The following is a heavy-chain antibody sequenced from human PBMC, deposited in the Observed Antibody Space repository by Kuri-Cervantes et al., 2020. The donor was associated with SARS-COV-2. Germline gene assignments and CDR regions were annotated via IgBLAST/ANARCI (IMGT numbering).Heavy chain of an antibody. CDR2: INHGGGT. D-gene: IGHD3-3*01. CDR1: GRSLIGYY. CDR3: ARGVRFLDPKYYYFYYYMDV. Sequence: SETLSLTSAVCGRSLIGYYWSAVRQPPGKGLEGSGEINHGGGTIYNPALMNRVTISVDTSKNQFSLKQRSVTSADTAVYYCARGVRFLDPKYYYFYYYMDVWGKGTTVTVSS. J-gene: IGHJ6*03. V-gene: IGHV4-34*01.